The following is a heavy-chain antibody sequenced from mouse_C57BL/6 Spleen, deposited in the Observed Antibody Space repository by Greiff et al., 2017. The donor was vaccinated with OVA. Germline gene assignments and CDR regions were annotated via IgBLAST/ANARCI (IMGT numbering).Heavy chain of an antibody. CDR2: FYPGSGSI. CDR1: GYTFTEYT. J-gene: IGHJ1*03. CDR3: ARHAWAMGHGPEGYFDV. Sequence: QVQLKESGAELVKPGASVKLSCKASGYTFTEYTIHWVKQRSGQGLEWIGWFYPGSGSIKYNEKFKDKATLTADKSSSTVYMELSRLTSEDSAVYFCARHAWAMGHGPEGYFDVWGTGTTVTVSS. D-gene: IGHD3-3*01. V-gene: IGHV1-62-2*01.